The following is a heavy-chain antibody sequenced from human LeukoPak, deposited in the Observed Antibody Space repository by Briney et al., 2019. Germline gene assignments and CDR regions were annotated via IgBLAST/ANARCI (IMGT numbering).Heavy chain of an antibody. D-gene: IGHD4-17*01. CDR2: IYYSGST. Sequence: SQTLSLTCTVSGGSISSGGYYWSWIRQPPGKGLEWIGYIYYSGSTNYNPSLKSRVTISVDTSKNQFSLKLSSVTAADTAVYYCARDRDGYGDYDWGQGTLVTVSS. CDR1: GGSISSGGYY. CDR3: ARDRDGYGDYD. V-gene: IGHV4-61*08. J-gene: IGHJ4*02.